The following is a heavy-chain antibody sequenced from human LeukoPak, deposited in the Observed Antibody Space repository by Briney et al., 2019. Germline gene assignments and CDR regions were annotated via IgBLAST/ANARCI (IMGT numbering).Heavy chain of an antibody. J-gene: IGHJ3*02. CDR2: INPNSGGT. D-gene: IGHD1-20*01. CDR3: ARGGITGTTRGPTRLNDAFDI. V-gene: IGHV1-2*04. Sequence: ASVKVSCKASGYTFTSYGISWVRQAPGQGLEWMGWINPNSGGTNYAQKFQGWVTMTRDTSISTAYLELSRLRSDDTAVYYCARGGITGTTRGPTRLNDAFDIWGQGTMVTVSS. CDR1: GYTFTSYG.